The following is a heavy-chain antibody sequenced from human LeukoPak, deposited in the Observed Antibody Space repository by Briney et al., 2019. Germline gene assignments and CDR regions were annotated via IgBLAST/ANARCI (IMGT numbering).Heavy chain of an antibody. V-gene: IGHV4-38-2*02. D-gene: IGHD6-6*01. CDR1: GYSISSGYY. CDR3: AGGIEYSRYGSDY. Sequence: PSETMSLTCTVSGYSISSGYYWCCIRQPPGKGLWGVGSIYHSGSTYYNPSLKSRVTISVDTSKKQFSLKTSSVTAADTSAYYLAGGIEYSRYGSDYWGQGTLVTVSS. CDR2: IYHSGST. J-gene: IGHJ4*02.